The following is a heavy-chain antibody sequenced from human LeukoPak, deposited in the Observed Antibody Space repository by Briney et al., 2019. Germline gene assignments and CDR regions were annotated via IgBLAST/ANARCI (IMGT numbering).Heavy chain of an antibody. J-gene: IGHJ4*02. V-gene: IGHV1-2*02. CDR3: ARDITMIVVATQAGGDY. CDR1: GYTFTGYY. Sequence: ASVKVSCKASGYTFTGYYMHWVRQAPGQGLEWMRWINPNSGGTNYAQKFQGRVTMTRDTSISTAYMELSRLRSDDTAVYHCARDITMIVVATQAGGDYWGQGTLVTVSS. CDR2: INPNSGGT. D-gene: IGHD3-22*01.